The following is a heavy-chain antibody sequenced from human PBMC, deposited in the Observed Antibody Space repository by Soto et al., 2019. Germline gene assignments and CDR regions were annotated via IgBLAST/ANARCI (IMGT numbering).Heavy chain of an antibody. D-gene: IGHD3-16*01. J-gene: IGHJ4*02. V-gene: IGHV4-34*01. Sequence: QVQLQQWGAGLLKPSETLSLTCAVYGGSFRGYYWSWIRQPPGKGLEWSGEINHSGSTNYNTSLKNRITISVDTSKNQFSLKLISVTAADTAVYYCARGRAQFILATHFAYWGQGTLVTVSS. CDR3: ARGRAQFILATHFAY. CDR1: GGSFRGYY. CDR2: INHSGST.